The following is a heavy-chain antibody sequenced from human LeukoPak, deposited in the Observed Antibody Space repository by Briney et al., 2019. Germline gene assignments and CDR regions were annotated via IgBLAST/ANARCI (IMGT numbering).Heavy chain of an antibody. CDR1: GFTFSSYG. CDR3: TRGTEKGPKYYYHMDV. Sequence: GGSLRLSCAASGFTFSSYGMHWVRQAPGKGLEWVAVIWYGGSNKYYADSVKGRFTISRDNSKNTLYLQMNSLRAEDTAVYYCTRGTEKGPKYYYHMDVWGKGTTVTVSS. CDR2: IWYGGSNK. V-gene: IGHV3-33*01. J-gene: IGHJ6*03.